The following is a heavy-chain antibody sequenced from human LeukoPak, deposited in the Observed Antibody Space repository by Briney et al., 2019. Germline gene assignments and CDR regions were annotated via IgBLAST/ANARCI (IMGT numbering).Heavy chain of an antibody. Sequence: SVKVSCKASGGTFSSYAISWVRQAPGQGLEWLGGIIPIFGTANYAQKFQGIVTITADESTSTAYMELSSLRSEDTAVYYCAREWKGDYDFWSGYRLYYYYGMDVWGQGTTVTVSS. CDR2: IIPIFGTA. CDR3: AREWKGDYDFWSGYRLYYYYGMDV. D-gene: IGHD3-3*01. V-gene: IGHV1-69*13. CDR1: GGTFSSYA. J-gene: IGHJ6*02.